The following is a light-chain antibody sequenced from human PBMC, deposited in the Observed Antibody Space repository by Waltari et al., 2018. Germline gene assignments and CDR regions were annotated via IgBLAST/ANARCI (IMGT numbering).Light chain of an antibody. CDR2: ENN. J-gene: IGLJ3*02. CDR3: GSWDTSLNTGV. Sequence: QSVLTQPPSVSAAPGQKVTISCSGSSSNIVNSYVSWYQQLPGTAPNLLIYENNRRPSGIPDRFSCSKSGTSANLDITGLQTGDEGDYYCGSWDTSLNTGVFGGGTKLTVL. CDR1: SSNIVNSY. V-gene: IGLV1-51*01.